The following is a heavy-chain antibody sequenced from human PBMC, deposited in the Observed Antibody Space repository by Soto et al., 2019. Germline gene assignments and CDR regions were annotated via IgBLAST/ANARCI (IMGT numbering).Heavy chain of an antibody. V-gene: IGHV3-30*04. CDR1: GFTFNSYA. J-gene: IGHJ4*02. CDR2: ISYDGRNR. CDR3: AKSRTGRGMDSFDY. D-gene: IGHD1-1*01. Sequence: QVQLVESGGGVVQPGRSLRLSCEASGFTFNSYAMEWVRQAPGKGLEWVAVISYDGRNRFYADSVKGRFTVSRDNSENTLYLEMSSLRAEDTAVSYCAKSRTGRGMDSFDYWGQGTLVTVSS.